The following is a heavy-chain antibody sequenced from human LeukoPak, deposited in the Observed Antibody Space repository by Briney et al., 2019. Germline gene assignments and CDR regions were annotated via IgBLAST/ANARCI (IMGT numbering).Heavy chain of an antibody. D-gene: IGHD3-22*01. J-gene: IGHJ4*02. CDR2: ISSSGSTI. Sequence: GGSLRLSCAASGFTFSSYEMNWVRQAPGKGLEWVSYISSSGSTIYYADSVKGRFTISRDNAKNSLYLQMNSLRAEDTAVYYCARGSGDYYDSSGLFDYWGQGTLVTVSS. V-gene: IGHV3-48*03. CDR1: GFTFSSYE. CDR3: ARGSGDYYDSSGLFDY.